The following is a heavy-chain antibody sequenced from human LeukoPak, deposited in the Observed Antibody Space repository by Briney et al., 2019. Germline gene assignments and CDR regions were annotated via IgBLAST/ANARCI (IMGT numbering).Heavy chain of an antibody. CDR3: SRGCWSGDYFDY. D-gene: IGHD3-3*01. J-gene: IGHJ4*02. CDR2: IIPIFGTA. CDR1: GGTFSSYA. Sequence: ASVKVSCKASGGTFSSYAISWVRQAPGQGLEWMGRIIPIFGTANYAQKFQGRVTITTDESTSTAYMELSSLRSEDTDVYYCSRGCWSGDYFDYWGQGTLVTVSS. V-gene: IGHV1-69*05.